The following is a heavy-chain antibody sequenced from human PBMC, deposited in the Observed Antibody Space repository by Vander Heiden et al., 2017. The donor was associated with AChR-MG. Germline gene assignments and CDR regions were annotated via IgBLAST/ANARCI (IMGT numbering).Heavy chain of an antibody. CDR1: GFTFSNAW. CDR3: NTGHCSSCS. V-gene: IGHV3-15*01. CDR2: IKSKADGGTT. D-gene: IGHD2-15*01. Sequence: EVQVVESGGGLVKPGGSLRLSCAASGFTFSNAWMHWVRQAPGKGLEWVGRIKSKADGGTTDYAAPVKGRFIISRDDSKNMVYLQMNSLKTEDTAVYYCNTGHCSSCSWGQGTLVTVSS. J-gene: IGHJ4*02.